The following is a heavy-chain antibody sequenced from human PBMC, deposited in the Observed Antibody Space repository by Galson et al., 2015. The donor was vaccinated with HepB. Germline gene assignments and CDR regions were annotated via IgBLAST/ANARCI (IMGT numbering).Heavy chain of an antibody. CDR3: ARVVGCRCTSCYRSTTPRGWFDA. V-gene: IGHV1-2*02. CDR2: INPNSGGT. D-gene: IGHD2-2*02. Sequence: SVKVSCKASGYTFTGYYMHWVRQAPGQGLEWMGWINPNSGGTNYAQKFQGRVTMTRDASISTAYMELSRLRSEDTAVYYCARVVGCRCTSCYRSTTPRGWFDAWGQGTLVPVSS. J-gene: IGHJ5*02. CDR1: GYTFTGYY.